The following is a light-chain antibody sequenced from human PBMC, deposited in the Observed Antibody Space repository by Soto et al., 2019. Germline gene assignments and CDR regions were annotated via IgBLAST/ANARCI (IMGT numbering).Light chain of an antibody. V-gene: IGLV1-40*01. CDR3: QSYDSSLSVV. J-gene: IGLJ2*01. CDR2: GNS. Sequence: QPVLTQPPSVSGAPGQRVTISCTGSSSNIGAGYDVHWYHQLPGTAPKLLIYGNSNRPSGVPDRFSGSKSGTSASLAITGLQAEDEADYYCQSYDSSLSVVFGGGTKVTVL. CDR1: SSNIGAGYD.